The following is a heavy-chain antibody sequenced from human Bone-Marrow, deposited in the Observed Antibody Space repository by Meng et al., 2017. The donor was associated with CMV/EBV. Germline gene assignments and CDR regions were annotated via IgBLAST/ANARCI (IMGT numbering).Heavy chain of an antibody. CDR1: GYTFTSYD. V-gene: IGHV1-8*01. CDR2: MNPNSGNT. J-gene: IGHJ6*02. D-gene: IGHD1-1*01. CDR3: ARELDTTGTVSPLNV. Sequence: ASVKVSCKASGYTFTSYDINWVRQATGQGLEWMGWMNPNSGNTNYAQKFQGRVTMTRDTSTSTVYMELSSLRSEDTAVYYCARELDTTGTVSPLNVWGQGTTVTVSS.